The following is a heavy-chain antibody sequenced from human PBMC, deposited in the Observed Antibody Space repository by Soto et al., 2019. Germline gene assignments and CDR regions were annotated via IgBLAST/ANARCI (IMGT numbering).Heavy chain of an antibody. Sequence: PSETLSLTCAVYGGSFSCHCWTWIRQSPGKGLEWIGDINHSGRVNYSPSLKSRVTISLDTSKNQFSLTLSAVTAADTAMYYCSTRAYDTNGYYRFDPWGQGTLVTVSS. CDR3: STRAYDTNGYYRFDP. J-gene: IGHJ5*01. CDR2: INHSGRV. V-gene: IGHV4-34*01. CDR1: GGSFSCHC. D-gene: IGHD3-22*01.